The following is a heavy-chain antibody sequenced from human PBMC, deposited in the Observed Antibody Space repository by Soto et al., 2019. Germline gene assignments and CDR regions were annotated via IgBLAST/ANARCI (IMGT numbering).Heavy chain of an antibody. CDR2: TYYRSKWYN. CDR3: ARDAARNYYYYYGMDV. D-gene: IGHD6-6*01. J-gene: IGHJ6*02. V-gene: IGHV6-1*01. Sequence: LSLTCAISGDSVSSNSAAWNWIRQSPSRGLEWLGRTYYRSKWYNDYAVSVKSRITINPDTSKNQFSLQLNSVTPEDTAVHYCARDAARNYYYYYGMDVWGQGTTVTVSS. CDR1: GDSVSSNSAA.